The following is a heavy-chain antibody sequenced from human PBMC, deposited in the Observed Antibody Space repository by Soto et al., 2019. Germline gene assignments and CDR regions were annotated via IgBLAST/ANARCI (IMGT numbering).Heavy chain of an antibody. J-gene: IGHJ4*02. CDR2: IYYSGST. D-gene: IGHD6-13*01. V-gene: IGHV4-39*01. CDR3: ARHISSSWYTSGYYFDY. CDR1: GGSISSSSYY. Sequence: LSLTCTVSGGSISSSSYYWGWIRQPPGKGLEWIGSIYYSGSTYYNPSLKSRVTISVDASKNQFSLKLSSVTAADTAVYYCARHISSSWYTSGYYFDYWGQGTLVTVSS.